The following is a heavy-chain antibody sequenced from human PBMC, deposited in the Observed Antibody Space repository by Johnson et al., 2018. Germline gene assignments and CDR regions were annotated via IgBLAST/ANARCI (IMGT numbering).Heavy chain of an antibody. CDR1: GFSVSGDY. J-gene: IGHJ3*01. Sequence: VQLVQSGGGLVQXGGSXKLXCAASGFSVSGDYMNWVRQAPGKGLEWVSVIYSEGSTHYVDSVKGRFTVSRDISKNTLYLQMSSLRVEDTAVYFWARTTRGAFDLWGQGTMVTVS. CDR2: IYSEGST. D-gene: IGHD4-17*01. CDR3: ARTTRGAFDL. V-gene: IGHV3-66*02.